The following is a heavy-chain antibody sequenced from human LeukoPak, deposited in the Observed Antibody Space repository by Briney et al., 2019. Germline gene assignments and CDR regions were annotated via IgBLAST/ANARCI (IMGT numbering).Heavy chain of an antibody. D-gene: IGHD5-12*01. CDR2: IYYSGST. J-gene: IGHJ6*03. Sequence: ASETLSLTCTVSGGSISSSSYYWGWIRQPPGKGLEWIGSIYYSGSTYYNPSLKSRVTISVDTSKNQFSLKLSSVTAADTAVYYCARVVATIIPYYYYYYYMDVWGKGTTVTVSS. V-gene: IGHV4-39*07. CDR1: GGSISSSSYY. CDR3: ARVVATIIPYYYYYYYMDV.